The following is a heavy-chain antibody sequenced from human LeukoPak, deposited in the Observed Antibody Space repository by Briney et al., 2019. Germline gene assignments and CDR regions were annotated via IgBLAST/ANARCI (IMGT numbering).Heavy chain of an antibody. V-gene: IGHV3-30*18. CDR1: GFTFSSYG. CDR2: ISYDGSNK. CDR3: AKGGGFYWNDLMSAFDI. Sequence: PGGSLRLSCAASGFTFSSYGMHWVRQAPGKGLEWVAVISYDGSNKYYADSVKGRFTISRDNSKNTLYLQMNSLRAEDTAVYYCAKGGGFYWNDLMSAFDIWGQGTMVTVSS. J-gene: IGHJ3*02. D-gene: IGHD1-1*01.